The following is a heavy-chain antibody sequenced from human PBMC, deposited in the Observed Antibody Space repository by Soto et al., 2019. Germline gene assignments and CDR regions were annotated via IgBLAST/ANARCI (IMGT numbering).Heavy chain of an antibody. CDR2: IYPGDSDT. J-gene: IGHJ3*02. D-gene: IGHD3-3*02. CDR1: GYIFTNYW. CDR3: ARRLSLAICPAFDI. V-gene: IGHV5-51*01. Sequence: GESLKISCKGSGYIFTNYWIAWVRQMPGKGLEWMGIIYPGDSDTRYSPSFQGQVTFSTDKSINTAYLQWGSLEASDTAIYYCARRLSLAICPAFDIWGQGTMVTVSS.